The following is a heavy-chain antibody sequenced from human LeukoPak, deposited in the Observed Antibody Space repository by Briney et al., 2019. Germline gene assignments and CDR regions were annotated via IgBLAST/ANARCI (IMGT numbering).Heavy chain of an antibody. V-gene: IGHV1-69*13. CDR1: GGTFNNHA. CDR3: ARPTDSHGPVPLYSYYYLDV. J-gene: IGHJ6*03. CDR2: IIPIFGAA. D-gene: IGHD1-14*01. Sequence: SVKVSCKVSGGTFNNHAISWVRQAPEQGLEWMGGIIPIFGAADYAQKFQATVTITADESTSTVYLELSSLRTEDTAVYYCARPTDSHGPVPLYSYYYLDVWGKGTTVTVSS.